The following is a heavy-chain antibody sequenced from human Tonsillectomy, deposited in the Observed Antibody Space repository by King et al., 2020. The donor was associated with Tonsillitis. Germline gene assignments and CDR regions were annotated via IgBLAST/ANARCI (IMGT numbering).Heavy chain of an antibody. D-gene: IGHD6-13*01. CDR3: ARGLYTSSPLDC. Sequence: VQLVQSGGGVVQPGGSLRLPCAASGFTFRSYGMHWVRQAPGKGPEWVAFIRYDGSNKYYTDSVKGRFTISRDNSPTTLYLQMNSLRTEDTAVYYCARGLYTSSPLDCWGQGTLVTVSS. V-gene: IGHV3-30*02. CDR2: IRYDGSNK. CDR1: GFTFRSYG. J-gene: IGHJ4*02.